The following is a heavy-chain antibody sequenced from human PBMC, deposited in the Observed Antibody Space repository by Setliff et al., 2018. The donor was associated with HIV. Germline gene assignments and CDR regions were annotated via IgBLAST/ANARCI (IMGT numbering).Heavy chain of an antibody. CDR2: INAGNGNT. CDR1: GFTFTSYA. Sequence: GASVKVSCKASGFTFTSYAMRWVRQAPGQRLEWMGWINAGNGNTKYSQKFQGRVTITRDTSASTAYMELSSLRSEDTAVYYCASGFWGSYRALDYWGQGTLVTVSS. D-gene: IGHD3-16*02. V-gene: IGHV1-3*01. CDR3: ASGFWGSYRALDY. J-gene: IGHJ4*02.